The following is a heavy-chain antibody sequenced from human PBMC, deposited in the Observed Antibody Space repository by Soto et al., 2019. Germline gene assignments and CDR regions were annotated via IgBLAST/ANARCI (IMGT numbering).Heavy chain of an antibody. V-gene: IGHV3-21*01. CDR3: AVDSRVWGALGWLGPAYYYGMDV. CDR1: GYTFSHYW. J-gene: IGHJ6*02. D-gene: IGHD3-3*01. CDR2: ISSSSSYI. Sequence: GGSLRLSCAASGYTFSHYWMHWVRQAPGKGLVWVSSISSSSSYIYYADSVKGRFTISRDNAKNSLYLQMNSLRAEDTAVYYSAVDSRVWGALGWLGPAYYYGMDVWGRGTTVTVSS.